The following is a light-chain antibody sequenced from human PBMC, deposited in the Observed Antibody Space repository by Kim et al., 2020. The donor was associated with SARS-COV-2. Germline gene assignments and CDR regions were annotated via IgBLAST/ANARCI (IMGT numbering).Light chain of an antibody. J-gene: IGLJ3*02. V-gene: IGLV6-57*03. CDR2: EDD. Sequence: KPVTIACTRGSGSIADNHLQWYQQRPGSAPANVMFEDDQRPSGVPDRFSVSIDRSSNSASLTISGLRTEDEADYYCQSYDTDNQGVFGGGTQLTVL. CDR1: SGSIADNH. CDR3: QSYDTDNQGV.